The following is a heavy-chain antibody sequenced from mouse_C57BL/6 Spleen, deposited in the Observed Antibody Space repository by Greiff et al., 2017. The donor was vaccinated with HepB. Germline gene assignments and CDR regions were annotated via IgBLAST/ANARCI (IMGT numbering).Heavy chain of an antibody. Sequence: EVQLQESGPELVKPGASVKIPCKASGYTFTDYNMDWVKQSHGKSLEWIGDINPNNGGTIYNQKFKGKATLTVDKSSSTAYMELRSLTSEDTAVYYCAVRFAYWGQGTLVTVSA. V-gene: IGHV1-18*01. CDR2: INPNNGGT. J-gene: IGHJ3*01. CDR1: GYTFTDYN. CDR3: AVRFAY.